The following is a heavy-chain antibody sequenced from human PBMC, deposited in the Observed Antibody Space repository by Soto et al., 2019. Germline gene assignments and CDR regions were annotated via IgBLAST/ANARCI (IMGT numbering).Heavy chain of an antibody. CDR2: ISAYNGNT. CDR1: GYTFTSYG. J-gene: IGHJ5*01. CDR3: ARYYVGSPAARWKNWFDS. Sequence: ASVKVSCKASGYTFTSYGISWVRQAPGQGLEWMGWISAYNGNTNYAQKLQGRVTMTTDTSTSTAYMELRSLRSDDTALYYCARYYVGSPAARWKNWFDSWGQGTLVTVSS. V-gene: IGHV1-18*01. D-gene: IGHD2-2*01.